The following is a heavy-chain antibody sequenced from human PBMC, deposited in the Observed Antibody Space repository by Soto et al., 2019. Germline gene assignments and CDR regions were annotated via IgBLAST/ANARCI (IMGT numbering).Heavy chain of an antibody. V-gene: IGHV4-34*01. CDR2: VNHSGSA. CDR1: GESFSDHY. D-gene: IGHD3-9*01. J-gene: IGHJ4*02. Sequence: QVQLQQWGAALLKPSGTLSLTCAVYGESFSDHYWTWIRQPPEKGLEWLGEVNHSGSANSDPSLKSRGAISADTSKNQFSLRLRSVTAADTALYYCARGTSLTGVLQRGAPDKYYFDYWSQGTLVTVSS. CDR3: ARGTSLTGVLQRGAPDKYYFDY.